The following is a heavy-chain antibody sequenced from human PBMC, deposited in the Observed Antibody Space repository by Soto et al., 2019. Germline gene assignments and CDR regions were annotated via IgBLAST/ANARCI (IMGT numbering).Heavy chain of an antibody. V-gene: IGHV3-23*01. Sequence: GGSLRVSCAGSGFTFSNHGMSWVRQAPGKGLAWVSAISGSGGSTYYADSVKGRFTISRDNSKNTLYLQMNSLRAEDTALYYCAKVPVGATGRFDYWGQGTLVTVSS. CDR1: GFTFSNHG. D-gene: IGHD1-26*01. J-gene: IGHJ4*02. CDR2: ISGSGGST. CDR3: AKVPVGATGRFDY.